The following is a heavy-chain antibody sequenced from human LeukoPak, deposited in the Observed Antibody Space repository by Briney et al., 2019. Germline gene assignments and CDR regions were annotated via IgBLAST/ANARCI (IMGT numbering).Heavy chain of an antibody. J-gene: IGHJ5*02. Sequence: SETLSLTCTVSGGSISNYYWNWIRQSPGKGLEWIGYILSSGSTHHNPSLTSRISLSVDTSKNQFSLKLSSVTAADTAVYYCARRVISEFSNDKGNWLDPWGQGTLVTVSS. CDR1: GGSISNYY. V-gene: IGHV4-4*09. CDR3: ARRVISEFSNDKGNWLDP. CDR2: ILSSGST. D-gene: IGHD3-3*02.